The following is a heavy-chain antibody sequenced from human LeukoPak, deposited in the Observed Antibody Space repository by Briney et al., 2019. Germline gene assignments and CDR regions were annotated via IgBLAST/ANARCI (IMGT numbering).Heavy chain of an antibody. J-gene: IGHJ4*02. D-gene: IGHD2-15*01. CDR1: GGSISSSSHY. CDR3: ARVTWLVVVDY. V-gene: IGHV4-39*07. Sequence: SETLSLTCTVSGGSISSSSHYWGWIRQPPGKGLEWIGSIYYSGSTYYNPSLKSRVTISVDTSKNQFSLKLSSVTAADTAVYYCARVTWLVVVDYWGQGTLVTVSS. CDR2: IYYSGST.